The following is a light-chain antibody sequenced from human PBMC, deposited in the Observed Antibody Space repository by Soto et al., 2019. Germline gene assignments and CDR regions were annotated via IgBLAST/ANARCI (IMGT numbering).Light chain of an antibody. J-gene: IGLJ1*01. V-gene: IGLV2-23*01. Sequence: QSVLTQPASVSGSPGQSITISCTGTSSDVGDYNLVSWYQQRPGKAPKPMIYEDSKRPSGISNRFSGSKSGNTASLTISGLQAEDEAHYYCCSYARTSTYVFGTGTKVTVL. CDR1: SSDVGDYNL. CDR3: CSYARTSTYV. CDR2: EDS.